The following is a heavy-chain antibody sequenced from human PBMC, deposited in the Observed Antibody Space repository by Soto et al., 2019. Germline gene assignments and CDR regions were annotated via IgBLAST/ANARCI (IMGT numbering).Heavy chain of an antibody. CDR1: GGSISSGGYY. V-gene: IGHV4-31*03. CDR3: ARDLGYDYIWGSYRLDAFDI. D-gene: IGHD3-16*02. CDR2: IYYSGST. J-gene: IGHJ3*02. Sequence: SETLSLTCTVSGGSISSGGYYWSWIRQHPGKGLEWIGYIYYSGSTYYNPSLKSRVTISVDTSKNQFSLKLSSVTAADTAVYYCARDLGYDYIWGSYRLDAFDIWGQGTMVTVSS.